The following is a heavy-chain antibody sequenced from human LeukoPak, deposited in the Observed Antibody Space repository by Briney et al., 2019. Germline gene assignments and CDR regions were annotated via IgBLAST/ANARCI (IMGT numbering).Heavy chain of an antibody. D-gene: IGHD6-19*01. CDR1: GGSISSYY. Sequence: PSETLSLTCTVSGGSISSYYWSWIRQPPGKGLEWIGYIYYSGSTNYNPSLDSRVTISVDTSKNQFSLRLSSVTAADTAIYYCARAVSGRFDYWGQGTLVTVSS. V-gene: IGHV4-59*08. CDR2: IYYSGST. J-gene: IGHJ4*02. CDR3: ARAVSGRFDY.